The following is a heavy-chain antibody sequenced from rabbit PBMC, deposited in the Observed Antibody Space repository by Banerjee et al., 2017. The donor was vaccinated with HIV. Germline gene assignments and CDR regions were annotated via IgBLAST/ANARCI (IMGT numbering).Heavy chain of an antibody. D-gene: IGHD4-2*01. CDR2: IYAGSSGST. Sequence: EESGGDLVKPEGSLTLTCTASGFSFSSSYWICWVRQAPGKGLEWIACIYAGSSGSTYYASWAKGRFTISKTSSTTVTLQMTSLTAADTATYFCARRYAGAAGDGSATRLDLWGPGTLVTDS. V-gene: IGHV1S45*01. CDR3: ARRYAGAAGDGSATRLDL. CDR1: GFSFSSSYW. J-gene: IGHJ6*01.